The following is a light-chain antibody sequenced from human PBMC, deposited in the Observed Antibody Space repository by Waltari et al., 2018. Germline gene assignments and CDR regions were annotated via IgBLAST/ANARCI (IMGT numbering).Light chain of an antibody. CDR1: QSLTKRY. J-gene: IGKJ2*01. V-gene: IGKV3-20*01. CDR3: QQYGSSVLYT. Sequence: EVVLTQSPDTLSSSPGERVTLSCRASQSLTKRYLAWYQQKPGRAPRLLIYGASSRAAGIPDRFSGSGSGTDFTLTISRLEPEDFAVYYCQQYGSSVLYTFGQGTKLEIK. CDR2: GAS.